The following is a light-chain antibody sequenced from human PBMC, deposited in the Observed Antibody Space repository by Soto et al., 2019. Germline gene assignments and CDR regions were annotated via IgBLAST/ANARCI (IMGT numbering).Light chain of an antibody. V-gene: IGKV1-13*02. CDR2: DAS. CDR3: QHYTSYPYT. Sequence: AIQLTQSPSSLSAFVGDRVTITCGASQGINSALGWYQFKPGKGPKLLIYDASTLESGLPSSFSGSGSGTDSTLTSSSLQPEDFASYFCQHYTSYPYTFGGGTKVEIK. J-gene: IGKJ4*01. CDR1: QGINSA.